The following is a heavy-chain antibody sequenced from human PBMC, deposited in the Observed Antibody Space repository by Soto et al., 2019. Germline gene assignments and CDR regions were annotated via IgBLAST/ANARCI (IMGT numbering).Heavy chain of an antibody. D-gene: IGHD3-22*01. J-gene: IGHJ3*02. CDR2: IIPIFGTA. V-gene: IGHV1-69*06. CDR1: GGTFSSYA. Sequence: QVQLVQSGAEVKKPGSSVKVSCKASGGTFSSYAISWVRQAPGQGLEWMGGIIPIFGTANYAQKFQGRVTITAHKSTCTAYMELSSLRSEDTAVYYSATPTYYYDSSGYSTVDIWGQGTMVTVSS. CDR3: ATPTYYYDSSGYSTVDI.